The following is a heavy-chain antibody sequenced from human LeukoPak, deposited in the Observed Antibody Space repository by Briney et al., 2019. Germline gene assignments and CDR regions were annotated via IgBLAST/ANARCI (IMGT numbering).Heavy chain of an antibody. Sequence: GGSLRLSCAASGFTFSSYSMNWVRQAPGKGLEWVSSISSSSSTIYYADSVKGRFTISGDNAKNSLYLQMNSLRAEDTAVYYCARVELVVTAILPTYYYGMDVWGQGTTVTVSS. D-gene: IGHD2-21*02. V-gene: IGHV3-48*04. CDR2: ISSSSSTI. J-gene: IGHJ6*02. CDR1: GFTFSSYS. CDR3: ARVELVVTAILPTYYYGMDV.